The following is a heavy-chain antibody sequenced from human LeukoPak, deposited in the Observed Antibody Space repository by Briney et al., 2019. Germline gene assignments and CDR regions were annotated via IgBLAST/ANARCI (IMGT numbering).Heavy chain of an antibody. CDR3: ATLWFGEFYYFDY. CDR1: GYTFTSYG. Sequence: GASVKVSSKASGYTFTSYGIGWVRQAPGQGLEWMGWISAYNGNTNYAQKLQGRVTMTEDTSTDTAYMELSSLRSEDTAVYYCATLWFGEFYYFDYWGQGTLVTVSS. J-gene: IGHJ4*02. V-gene: IGHV1-18*01. D-gene: IGHD3-10*01. CDR2: ISAYNGNT.